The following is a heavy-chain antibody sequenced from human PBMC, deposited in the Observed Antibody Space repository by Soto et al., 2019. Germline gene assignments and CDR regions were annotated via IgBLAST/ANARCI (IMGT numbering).Heavy chain of an antibody. CDR3: XXXXXXXXXXGAFDL. V-gene: IGHV3-66*01. Sequence: EVQLVESGGGLVQPGGSLRLSCTASGFTVSSNYMSWVRQAPGKGLEWVSVIYSGGSTYYADSVKGRFTISGDNSKNTXXXXXXXXXXXXXXXXXXXXXXXXXXXXGAFDLWGQGTMVTVSS. J-gene: IGHJ3*01. CDR2: IYSGGST. CDR1: GFTVSSNY.